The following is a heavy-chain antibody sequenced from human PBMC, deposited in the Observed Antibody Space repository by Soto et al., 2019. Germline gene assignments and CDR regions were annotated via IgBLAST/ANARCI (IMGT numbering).Heavy chain of an antibody. J-gene: IGHJ4*02. V-gene: IGHV1-69*06. CDR3: ARGPNWGYRFDS. CDR2: LIPLFGTT. D-gene: IGHD7-27*01. CDR1: GGTFSGHA. Sequence: QVQLVQSGAEVKKPGSSVKVSCEASGGTFSGHAISWVRQAPGQGPEWMGGLIPLFGTTQHAQNFXXXXXXTADKSTSTAYMELTSLRFEDTAIYYCARGPNWGYRFDSWGQGTLVTVSS.